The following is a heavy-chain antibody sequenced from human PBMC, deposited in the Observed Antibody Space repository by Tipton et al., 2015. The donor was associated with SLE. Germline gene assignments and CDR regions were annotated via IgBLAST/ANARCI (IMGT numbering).Heavy chain of an antibody. D-gene: IGHD6-13*01. CDR2: INHSGST. J-gene: IGHJ4*02. V-gene: IGHV4-34*01. Sequence: TLSLTCAVYGGSFSGYYWSWIRQPPGKGLEWTGEINHSGSTNYNPSLKSRVTISVDTSKNQFSLKLSSVTAADTAVYYCARGAAAHDYWGQGTLVTVSS. CDR3: ARGAAAHDY. CDR1: GGSFSGYY.